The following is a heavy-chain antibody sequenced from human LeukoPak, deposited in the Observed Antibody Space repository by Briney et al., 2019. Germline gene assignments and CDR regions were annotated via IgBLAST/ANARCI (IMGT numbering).Heavy chain of an antibody. CDR2: ISGRTSTI. D-gene: IGHD6-13*01. CDR1: GFTFSNYG. Sequence: GGSLRLSCAASGFTFSNYGMNWVRQAPGKGLEWVSYISGRTSTIYYADSVKGRFTISRDNAKNSLYLQMNSLRAEDTAVYYCAPTVGIAAAGNWFDPWGQGTLVTVSS. CDR3: APTVGIAAAGNWFDP. V-gene: IGHV3-48*04. J-gene: IGHJ5*02.